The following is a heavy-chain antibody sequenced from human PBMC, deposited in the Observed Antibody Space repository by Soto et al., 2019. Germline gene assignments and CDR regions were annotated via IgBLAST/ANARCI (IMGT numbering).Heavy chain of an antibody. CDR2: ISYSGST. V-gene: IGHV4-59*01. J-gene: IGHJ4*02. Sequence: QVQLQESGPGLVKPSETLSLTCTVSGGSINNYYWSWIRQPPGKGLEWIAYISYSGSTNYNPSLNSRVTISIDTSKNQFSLKLTSMTAADTAVYYCAGTCPRGTLDCWGQGTLVTVSS. CDR3: AGTCPRGTLDC. CDR1: GGSINNYY.